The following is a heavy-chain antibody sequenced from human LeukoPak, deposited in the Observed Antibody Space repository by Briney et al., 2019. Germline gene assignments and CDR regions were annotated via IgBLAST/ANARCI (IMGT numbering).Heavy chain of an antibody. V-gene: IGHV3-21*01. D-gene: IGHD4-17*01. CDR2: ISSSSSYI. Sequence: GGSLTLSCAASGFTSSSYSMKWVGQAAAMGLEWVSSISSSSSYIYYADSVKGRFTISRDNAKNSLYLQMNSLRAEDTAVYYCARGSILNDDYGDYPNWFDPWGQGTLVTVSS. CDR1: GFTSSSYS. CDR3: ARGSILNDDYGDYPNWFDP. J-gene: IGHJ5*02.